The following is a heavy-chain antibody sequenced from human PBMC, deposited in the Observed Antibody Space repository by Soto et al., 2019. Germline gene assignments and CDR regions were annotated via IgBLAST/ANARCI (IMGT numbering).Heavy chain of an antibody. CDR1: VFTFRIYG. CDR3: AKNVVPLSPHLYFDY. J-gene: IGHJ4*02. CDR2: ISFDGSNK. V-gene: IGHV3-30*18. D-gene: IGHD3-16*01. Sequence: WGALLISCVSSVFTFRIYGMHWVRQASGKGLEWVAVISFDGSNKYYADSVKGRFTISIDNSKNTLYLQMDSLRAEDTAVYYCAKNVVPLSPHLYFDYWGQGTMVTVSS.